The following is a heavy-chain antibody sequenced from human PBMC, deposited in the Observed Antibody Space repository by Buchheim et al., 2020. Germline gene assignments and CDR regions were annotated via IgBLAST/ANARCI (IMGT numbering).Heavy chain of an antibody. Sequence: EVQLLESGGGLVQPGGSLRLSCAASGFTFSSYAMSWVRQAPGKGLEWVSAISGSGGSTYYADSVKGRFTISRDNSKNTLYLQMNGHRSDETVVYYCAKVTEGTSAVDYWGQGTL. CDR3: AKVTEGTSAVDY. CDR2: ISGSGGST. CDR1: GFTFSSYA. J-gene: IGHJ4*02. V-gene: IGHV3-23*01.